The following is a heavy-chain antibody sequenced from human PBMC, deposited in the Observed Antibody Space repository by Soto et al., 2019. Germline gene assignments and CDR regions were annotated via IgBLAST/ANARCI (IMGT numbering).Heavy chain of an antibody. Sequence: ASVKVSCKAPGYTFTSYAMHWVRQAPGQRLEWMGWINAGNGNTKYSQKFQGRVTITRDTSASTAYMELSSLRSEDTAVYYCARNYGSGSYMGYWGQGTLVTVSS. V-gene: IGHV1-3*01. CDR1: GYTFTSYA. J-gene: IGHJ4*02. D-gene: IGHD3-10*01. CDR3: ARNYGSGSYMGY. CDR2: INAGNGNT.